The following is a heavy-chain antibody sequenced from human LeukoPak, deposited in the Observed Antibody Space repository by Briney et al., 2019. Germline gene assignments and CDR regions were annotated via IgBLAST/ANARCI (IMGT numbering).Heavy chain of an antibody. D-gene: IGHD2-2*02. CDR2: IYSGGST. CDR1: GFTFSSFG. J-gene: IGHJ3*02. Sequence: GGSLRLSCATSGFTFSSFGMNWVRQAPGKGLEWVSVIYSGGSTYYADSVKGRFTISRDNSKNTLYLQMNSLRAEDTAVYYCARYCSSTSCYSIWGQGTMVTVSS. CDR3: ARYCSSTSCYSI. V-gene: IGHV3-53*01.